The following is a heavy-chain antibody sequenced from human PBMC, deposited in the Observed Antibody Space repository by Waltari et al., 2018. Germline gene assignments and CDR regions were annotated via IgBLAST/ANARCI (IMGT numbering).Heavy chain of an antibody. Sequence: EVQLLESGGGLVQPGGSLRLSCAASGFIFSSYTMNWVRQAPGKGLEWVSVFHGVGDTGYADSVKGRFTMSRDNSNNMLYLQMNSLRPEDTAVYYCAKGFDRASFDYWGQGALVTVSS. D-gene: IGHD3-22*01. CDR1: GFIFSSYT. CDR3: AKGFDRASFDY. V-gene: IGHV3-23*03. J-gene: IGHJ4*02. CDR2: FHGVGDT.